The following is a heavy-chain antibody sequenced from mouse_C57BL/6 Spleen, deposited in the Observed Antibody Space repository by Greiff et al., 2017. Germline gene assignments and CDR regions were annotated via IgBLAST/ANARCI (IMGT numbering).Heavy chain of an antibody. CDR3: ARKWFQAY. CDR1: GFTFSDYG. CDR2: ISSGSSTI. J-gene: IGHJ3*01. D-gene: IGHD2-2*01. V-gene: IGHV5-17*01. Sequence: EVMLVESGGGLVKPGGSLKLSCAASGFTFSDYGMHWVRQAPEKGLAWVAYISSGSSTIYYADTVKGRFTISRGNAKNTLFLQMTSLRSEDTAMYYCARKWFQAYWGQGTLVTVSA.